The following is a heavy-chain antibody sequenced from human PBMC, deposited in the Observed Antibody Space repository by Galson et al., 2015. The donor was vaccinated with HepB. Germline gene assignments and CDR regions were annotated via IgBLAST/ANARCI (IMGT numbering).Heavy chain of an antibody. V-gene: IGHV3-23*01. J-gene: IGHJ4*02. D-gene: IGHD3-10*01. Sequence: SLRLSCAASGFTFSSYAMSWVRRAPGKGLEWVSAISGSGGSTYYADSVKGRFTISRDNSKNTLYLQMNSLRAEDTAVYYCAKMVRGVSYYFDYWGQGSLVTVSS. CDR2: ISGSGGST. CDR3: AKMVRGVSYYFDY. CDR1: GFTFSSYA.